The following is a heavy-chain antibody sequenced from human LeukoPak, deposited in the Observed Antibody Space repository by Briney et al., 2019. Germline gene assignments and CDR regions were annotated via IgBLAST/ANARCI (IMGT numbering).Heavy chain of an antibody. V-gene: IGHV3-7*01. CDR3: ARYGAFRIYDY. CDR1: GFTFSSYW. Sequence: GGSLRLSCAASGFTFSSYWMTWVRQAPGKGLEWVASIKQDGNEKYYVDSVKGRFTISRDNARNSLYLQMSSLRADDTAVYYCARYGAFRIYDYWGQGTLVTVSS. J-gene: IGHJ4*02. D-gene: IGHD4/OR15-4a*01. CDR2: IKQDGNEK.